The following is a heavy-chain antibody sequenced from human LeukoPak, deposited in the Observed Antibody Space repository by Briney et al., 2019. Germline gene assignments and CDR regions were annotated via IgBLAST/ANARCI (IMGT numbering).Heavy chain of an antibody. CDR1: GGSISGYY. J-gene: IGHJ5*02. CDR3: TKREGPMSGSYDYFDP. V-gene: IGHV4-4*09. D-gene: IGHD1-26*01. CDR2: IHSNGYT. Sequence: PSETLSLTCTVSGGSISGYYWSWIRPPPGQGLEWIAYIHSNGYTNYNPSLKSRVTISVDTSKNQFSLKVTSVTAADTAMYYCTKREGPMSGSYDYFDPWGQGTLVTVS.